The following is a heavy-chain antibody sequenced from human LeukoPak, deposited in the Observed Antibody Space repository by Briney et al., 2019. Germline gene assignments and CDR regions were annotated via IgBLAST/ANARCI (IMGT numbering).Heavy chain of an antibody. CDR1: GFTFDSYT. J-gene: IGHJ5*02. CDR3: SRDIGMVVGTVLPS. CDR2: IAWDGSFE. V-gene: IGHV3-43*01. D-gene: IGHD1-7*01. Sequence: PGGSLRLSCEASGFTFDSYTMHWVRQPPGKGLEWVSLIAWDGSFEYYAASVKGRFTISRDNSKNSLYLQMNALRPEDPAFYYCSRDIGMVVGTVLPSWGQGTLVTVSS.